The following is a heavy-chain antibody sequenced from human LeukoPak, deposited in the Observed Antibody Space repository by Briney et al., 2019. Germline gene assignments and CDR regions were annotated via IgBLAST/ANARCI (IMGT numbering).Heavy chain of an antibody. CDR3: AKGVASYDIFPFDP. J-gene: IGHJ5*02. CDR1: GFTFSSYA. D-gene: IGHD3-22*01. CDR2: ISGSGGST. Sequence: GGSLRLSCAAPGFTFSSYAMSWVRQAPGKGLEWVSAISGSGGSTYYADSVKGRFTISRDNSKNTLYLQMNSLRAEDTAVYYFAKGVASYDIFPFDPWGEGTLVTVSS. V-gene: IGHV3-23*01.